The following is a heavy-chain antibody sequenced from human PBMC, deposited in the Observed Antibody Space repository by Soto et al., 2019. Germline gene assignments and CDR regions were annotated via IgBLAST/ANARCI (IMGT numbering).Heavy chain of an antibody. D-gene: IGHD3-9*01. CDR2: IIPIFGTA. CDR3: AAANYDILTGYYTYYFDY. CDR1: GGTFSSYA. J-gene: IGHJ4*02. Sequence: QVQLVQSGAEVKKPGSSVKVSCKASGGTFSSYAISWVRQAPGQGLEWMGGIIPIFGTANYAQKFQGRVTITAEESTSTAYMDLSSLRSEDTAVYYCAAANYDILTGYYTYYFDYWGKGTLVTVSS. V-gene: IGHV1-69*01.